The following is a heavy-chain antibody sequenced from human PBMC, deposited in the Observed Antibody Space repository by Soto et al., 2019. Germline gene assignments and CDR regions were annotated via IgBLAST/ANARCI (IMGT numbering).Heavy chain of an antibody. J-gene: IGHJ6*02. CDR1: GFTFSSYA. D-gene: IGHD1-26*01. CDR3: ARAGGSYPSAGYGMDV. V-gene: IGHV3-30*03. CDR2: MSYDGTNE. Sequence: GGSLRLSCAASGFTFSSYAMQWVRQAPGKGLEWVALMSYDGTNEYYADSVKGRFTISRDNSKNTLFLQINSLRADDTAVYYCARAGGSYPSAGYGMDVWGQGTTVTVSS.